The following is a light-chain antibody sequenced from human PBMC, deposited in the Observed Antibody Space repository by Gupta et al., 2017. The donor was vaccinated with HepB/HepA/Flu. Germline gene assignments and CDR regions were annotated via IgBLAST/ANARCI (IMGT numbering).Light chain of an antibody. Sequence: EIVLTQSPGTLSLSPGERATLSCRASQTVGRNYLAWFQHKPGQTPRLLIYDASSRATGIPDRFSGSGSGTDFTLTISRLEPDDFTVYYCHQDAYSPLTFGQGTRLEIK. V-gene: IGKV3-20*01. J-gene: IGKJ5*01. CDR2: DAS. CDR3: HQDAYSPLT. CDR1: QTVGRNY.